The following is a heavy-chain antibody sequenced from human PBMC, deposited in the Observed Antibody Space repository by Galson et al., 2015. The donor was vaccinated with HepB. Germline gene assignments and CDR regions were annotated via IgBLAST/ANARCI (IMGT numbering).Heavy chain of an antibody. Sequence: SLRLSCAASGFTFSSYGMHWVRQAPGKGLEWVAVISYDGSNKYYADSVKGRFTISRDNSKNTLYLQMNSLRAEDTAVYYCAKPRRSWGRGASFDYWGQGTLVTVSS. CDR3: AKPRRSWGRGASFDY. CDR2: ISYDGSNK. D-gene: IGHD3-10*01. V-gene: IGHV3-30*18. CDR1: GFTFSSYG. J-gene: IGHJ4*02.